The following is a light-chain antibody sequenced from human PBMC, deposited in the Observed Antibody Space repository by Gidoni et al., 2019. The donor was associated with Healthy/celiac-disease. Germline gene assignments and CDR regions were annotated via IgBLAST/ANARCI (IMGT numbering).Light chain of an antibody. J-gene: IGKJ2*01. Sequence: EIVLTQSAGTLSLSPGERATLSCRASQSVSSSYLAWYQQKPGQAPRLLIYGASSRATGIPDRFSSSGSGTDFTLTISRLEPEDFAVYYCQQYGSSPYTFGQGTKLEIK. CDR2: GAS. CDR1: QSVSSSY. CDR3: QQYGSSPYT. V-gene: IGKV3-20*01.